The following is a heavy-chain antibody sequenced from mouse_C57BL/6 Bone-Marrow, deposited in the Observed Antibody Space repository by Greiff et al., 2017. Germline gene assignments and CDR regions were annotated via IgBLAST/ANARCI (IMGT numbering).Heavy chain of an antibody. CDR1: GFTFSSYG. V-gene: IGHV5-6*02. CDR2: ISSGGSYT. Sequence: EVMLVESGGDLVKPGGSLKLSCAASGFTFSSYGMSWVRQTPDKRLEWVATISSGGSYTYYPDSVKGRFTISRDNAKNTLYLQMSSLKSEDTAMYYCARRAQDGGFYAMGYWGQGASVTVSS. CDR3: ARRAQDGGFYAMGY. D-gene: IGHD3-2*02. J-gene: IGHJ4*01.